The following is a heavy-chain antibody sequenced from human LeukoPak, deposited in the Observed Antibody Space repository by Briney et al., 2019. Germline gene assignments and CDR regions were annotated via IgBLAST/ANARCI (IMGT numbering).Heavy chain of an antibody. CDR1: GFTFSSYE. J-gene: IGHJ4*02. D-gene: IGHD6-13*01. Sequence: PGGSLRLSCAASGFTFSSYEMIWVRQAPGKGLEWVSYISSSGSTIYYAASVKGRFTISRNNAKNSLYLQMNSLRAEDTAVYYCARDGTVAAAGLDYWGQGTLVTVSS. CDR2: ISSSGSTI. CDR3: ARDGTVAAAGLDY. V-gene: IGHV3-48*03.